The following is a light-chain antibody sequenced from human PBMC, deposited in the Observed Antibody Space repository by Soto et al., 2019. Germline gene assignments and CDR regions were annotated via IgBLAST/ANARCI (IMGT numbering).Light chain of an antibody. V-gene: IGKV1-5*01. CDR2: DAS. CDR1: QTISRW. J-gene: IGKJ5*01. CDR3: HSRA. Sequence: DIQLTQTPSTLSGSVGDGVTITCRASQTISRWLAWYQQKPGRAPKLLIYDASTLESGVPSRFSGSGSETEFTLTISRLQPDDFATYFCHSRAFGQGTRLEIK.